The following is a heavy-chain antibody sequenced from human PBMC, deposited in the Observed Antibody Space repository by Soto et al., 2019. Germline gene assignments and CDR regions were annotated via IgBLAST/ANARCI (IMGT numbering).Heavy chain of an antibody. J-gene: IGHJ4*02. CDR3: VRGDKYYGLHY. D-gene: IGHD4-17*01. CDR2: IHSGGNT. CDR1: GFSVSSNY. V-gene: IGHV3-66*01. Sequence: EVQLAESGGGLVQPGGSLRLSCTASGFSVSSNYRSWVRKAPGKGLEWVSIIHSGGNTYYADSVRGRFTISRDKSTNTVLLQMHSLSAGDTAVYYCVRGDKYYGLHYWGQGTRVPVSS.